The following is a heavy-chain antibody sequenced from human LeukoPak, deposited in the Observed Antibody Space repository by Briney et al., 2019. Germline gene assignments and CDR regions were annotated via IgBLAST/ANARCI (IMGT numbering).Heavy chain of an antibody. CDR1: GYSFTSYW. CDR2: IYPGDSDT. CDR3: ARLGIAVAGTVYWFDP. V-gene: IGHV5-51*01. D-gene: IGHD6-19*01. J-gene: IGHJ5*02. Sequence: GESPKISCKGSGYSFTSYWIGWVRQMPGKGLEWMGIIYPGDSDTRYSPSFQGQVTISADKSISTAYLQWSSLKASDTAMYYCARLGIAVAGTVYWFDPWGQGTLVTVSS.